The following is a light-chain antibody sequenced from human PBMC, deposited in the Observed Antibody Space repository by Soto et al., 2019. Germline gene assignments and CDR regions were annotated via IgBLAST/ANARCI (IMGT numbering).Light chain of an antibody. V-gene: IGKV1-13*02. J-gene: IGKJ4*01. CDR1: QGIGSA. CDR3: LLFNTYPQA. Sequence: GDRVTITCRARQGIGSALAWYQQAPGKPPKLLIFDASTLENGVPSRFSGGGSGTDFTLTISSLQPEDSATYYCLLFNTYPQAFGGGTKVEIK. CDR2: DAS.